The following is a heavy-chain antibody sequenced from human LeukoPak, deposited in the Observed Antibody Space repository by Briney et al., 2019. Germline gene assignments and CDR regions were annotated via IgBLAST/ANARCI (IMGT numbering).Heavy chain of an antibody. CDR1: GGTFSSYA. J-gene: IGHJ3*02. CDR2: IIPIFGTA. D-gene: IGHD3-22*01. CDR3: ASAPRYYYDSSGSYGAFDI. Sequence: ASVKVSCKASGGTFSSYAISWVRQAPGQGLEWMGGIIPIFGTANYAQKFQGRVTITTDESTSTAYMELSSLRSEDTAVYYCASAPRYYYDSSGSYGAFDIWGQGTMVTVSS. V-gene: IGHV1-69*05.